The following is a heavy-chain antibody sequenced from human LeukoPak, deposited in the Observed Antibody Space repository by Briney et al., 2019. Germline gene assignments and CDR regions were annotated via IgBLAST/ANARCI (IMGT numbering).Heavy chain of an antibody. CDR1: GFTLEDYG. J-gene: IGHJ4*02. Sequence: SGGSLRLSCVASGFTLEDYGMSWVRQAPGKGLEWVANIKQDGSEKYYVDSVKGRFTISRDNAKNSLYLQMNSLRAEDTAVYYCARKNGLDYWGQGTLVTVSS. V-gene: IGHV3-7*01. CDR2: IKQDGSEK. CDR3: ARKNGLDY.